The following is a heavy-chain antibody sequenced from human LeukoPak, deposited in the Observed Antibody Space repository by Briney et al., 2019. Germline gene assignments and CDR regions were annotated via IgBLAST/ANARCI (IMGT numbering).Heavy chain of an antibody. CDR1: GFTFSSYS. CDR3: TRQMGTLKWEVVHRDAFDI. J-gene: IGHJ3*02. Sequence: GGSLRLSCAASGFTFSSYSMNWVRQAPGKGLEWVSSISSSSSYIYYADSVKGRFTISRDNAKNSLYLQMNSLRAEDTAVYYCTRQMGTLKWEVVHRDAFDIWGQGTMITVSS. V-gene: IGHV3-21*01. CDR2: ISSSSSYI. D-gene: IGHD1-26*01.